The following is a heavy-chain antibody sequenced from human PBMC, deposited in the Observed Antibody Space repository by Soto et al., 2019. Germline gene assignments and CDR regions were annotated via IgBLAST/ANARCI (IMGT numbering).Heavy chain of an antibody. V-gene: IGHV3-23*01. CDR2: VSGSGSIT. D-gene: IGHD3-22*01. CDR3: AKERGYYESSGYRPRVDYYYGLEP. CDR1: GFTLRDYG. Sequence: GASLRLSCEASGFTLRDYGMSWVRQAPGRGLEWVSVVSGSGSITNYADSVKGRFTISRGNSKNTLYLQMNSLRAEDTAVHYCAKERGYYESSGYRPRVDYYYGLEPWGQGTTVTVSS. J-gene: IGHJ6*02.